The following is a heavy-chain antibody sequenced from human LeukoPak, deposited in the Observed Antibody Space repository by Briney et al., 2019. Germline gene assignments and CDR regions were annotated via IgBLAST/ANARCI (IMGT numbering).Heavy chain of an antibody. V-gene: IGHV4-59*11. CDR1: GGPLSGHC. J-gene: IGHJ4*02. CDR2: IYYSGTI. CDR3: ARGGEPYFDY. Sequence: PSETLSLTCPVSGGPLSGHCWSWIRQPPGKGLQWIGYIYYSGTINYNPSLKSRVTISVDTSKNHFSLKLRFVSAADSAVYYCARGGEPYFDYWGQGNLVTVSS. D-gene: IGHD1-26*01.